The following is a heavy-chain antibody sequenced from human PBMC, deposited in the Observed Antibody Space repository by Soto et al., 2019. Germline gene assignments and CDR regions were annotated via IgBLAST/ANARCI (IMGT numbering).Heavy chain of an antibody. CDR2: IWYDGSNK. V-gene: IGHV3-33*06. CDR3: AKDQDNTDYYWIFDL. D-gene: IGHD4-17*01. CDR1: GFTFSSYG. J-gene: IGHJ2*01. Sequence: GGSLRLSCAASGFTFSSYGMHWVRQAPGKGLEWVAVIWYDGSNKYYADSVKGRFTISRDNSKSTLYLEMNNLRPEDTAVYYCAKDQDNTDYYWIFDLWGRGTPVTVSS.